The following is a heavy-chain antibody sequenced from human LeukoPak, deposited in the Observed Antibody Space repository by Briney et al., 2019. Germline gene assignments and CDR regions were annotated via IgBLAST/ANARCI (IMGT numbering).Heavy chain of an antibody. V-gene: IGHV4-4*07. D-gene: IGHD4-11*01. Sequence: SETLSLTCTVSGGSISSSYWSWIRQPAGKGLEWIGRIFISGSTNYNPSLKSRATISVDKSKNQFSLKLTSVTAADTAVYYCAREGTTATSTRYYYYTDVWGKGTSVTVSS. J-gene: IGHJ6*03. CDR3: AREGTTATSTRYYYYTDV. CDR2: IFISGST. CDR1: GGSISSSY.